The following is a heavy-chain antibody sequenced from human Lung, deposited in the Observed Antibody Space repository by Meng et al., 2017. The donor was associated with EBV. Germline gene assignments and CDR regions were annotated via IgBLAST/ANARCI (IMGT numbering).Heavy chain of an antibody. CDR2: FHTSGGT. D-gene: IGHD6-13*01. Sequence: QVHMQEPGPRMMKPSETLSLTYTVSGGSINSYYWHWIRQPAGKGLEWIGRFHTSGGTKYNPSLKSRVTISVDKSKNQFSLKLSSVTAADTAVYYCARARSIAAAVIDYWGQGTLVTVSS. CDR1: GGSINSYY. J-gene: IGHJ4*02. V-gene: IGHV4-4*07. CDR3: ARARSIAAAVIDY.